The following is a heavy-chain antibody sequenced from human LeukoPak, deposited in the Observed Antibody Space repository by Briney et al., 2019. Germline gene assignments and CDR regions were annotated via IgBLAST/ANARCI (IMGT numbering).Heavy chain of an antibody. V-gene: IGHV4-38-2*02. CDR3: ARETGDRDY. CDR2: IHHTGST. CDR1: GYSISSGYY. J-gene: IGHJ4*02. Sequence: SETLSLTCAVSGYSISSGYYWGWIRQPPGKGLEWIGSIHHTGSTYYNPSLKSRVTISVDKSKNQFSLKLSSVTAADTAVYYCARETGDRDYWGQGTLVTVSS. D-gene: IGHD7-27*01.